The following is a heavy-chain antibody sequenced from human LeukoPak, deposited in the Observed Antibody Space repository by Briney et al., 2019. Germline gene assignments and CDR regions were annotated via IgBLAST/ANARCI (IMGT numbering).Heavy chain of an antibody. CDR1: GFTFSSYS. D-gene: IGHD3-16*01. CDR2: ISSSSSYI. Sequence: GESLKISCAASGFTFSSYSMNWVRQAPGKGLEWVSSISSSSSYIYYADSVKGRFTISRDNAKNSPYLQMNSLRAEDTAVYYCARGDTRGNRWGQGTLVTVSS. CDR3: ARGDTRGNR. V-gene: IGHV3-21*01. J-gene: IGHJ4*02.